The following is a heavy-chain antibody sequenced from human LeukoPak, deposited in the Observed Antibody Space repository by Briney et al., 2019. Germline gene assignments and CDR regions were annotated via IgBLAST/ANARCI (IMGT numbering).Heavy chain of an antibody. V-gene: IGHV4-4*07. Sequence: SETLSLTCTVSGGSISGYYWSWIRQPAGKGLEWIGRIYTSGSTNYNPSLKSRVTMSVDTSKNQFSLKLSSVTAADTAVYYCARGDYYDSSGQMFTSADAFDIWGQGTMVTVSS. CDR3: ARGDYYDSSGQMFTSADAFDI. D-gene: IGHD3-22*01. J-gene: IGHJ3*02. CDR2: IYTSGST. CDR1: GGSISGYY.